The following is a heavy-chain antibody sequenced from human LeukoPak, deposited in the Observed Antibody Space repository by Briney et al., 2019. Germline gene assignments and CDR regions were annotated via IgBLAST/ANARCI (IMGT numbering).Heavy chain of an antibody. CDR2: ISGSGGST. CDR1: GFTFSSYG. V-gene: IGHV3-23*01. CDR3: AKDITLYSSSWIDY. Sequence: PGGTLRLSCAASGFTFSSYGMSWVRQAPGKGLEWVSAISGSGGSTYYADSVKGRFTISRDNSKNTLYLQMNSLRPEDTALYYCAKDITLYSSSWIDYWGQGTLVTVSS. J-gene: IGHJ4*02. D-gene: IGHD6-13*01.